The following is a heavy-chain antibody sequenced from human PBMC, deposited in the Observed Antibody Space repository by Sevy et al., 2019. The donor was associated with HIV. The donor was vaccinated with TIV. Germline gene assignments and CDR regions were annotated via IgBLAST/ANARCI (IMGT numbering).Heavy chain of an antibody. CDR2: ISQTYDGSKK. V-gene: IGHV3-30-3*01. Sequence: GGSLRLSCAASGFTFGSYTLHWVRQAPGKGLEWVALISQTYDGSKKYYTDSVQGRFTISRDNSKTTLYLQMDSLRPEDTAVYYCARDNSGYFFFDYWGQGILVTVSS. CDR1: GFTFGSYT. J-gene: IGHJ4*02. D-gene: IGHD3-22*01. CDR3: ARDNSGYFFFDY.